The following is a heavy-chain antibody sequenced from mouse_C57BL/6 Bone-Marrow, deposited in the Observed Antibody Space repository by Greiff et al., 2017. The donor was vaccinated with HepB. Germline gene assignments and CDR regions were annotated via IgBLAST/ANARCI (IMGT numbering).Heavy chain of an antibody. CDR1: GFSFNTYA. CDR2: IRSKSNNYAT. D-gene: IGHD5-1*01. V-gene: IGHV10-1*01. J-gene: IGHJ4*01. Sequence: EVQLVESGGGLVQPKGSLKLSCAASGFSFNTYAMNWVRQAPGKGLEWVARIRSKSNNYATYYADSVKDRFTISRDDSESMLYLQMNNLKTEDTAMYYCVRLPTPYAMDYWGQGTSVTVSS. CDR3: VRLPTPYAMDY.